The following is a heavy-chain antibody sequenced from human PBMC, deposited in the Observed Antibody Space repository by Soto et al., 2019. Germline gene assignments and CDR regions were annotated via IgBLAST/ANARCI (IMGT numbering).Heavy chain of an antibody. Sequence: SVKVSCKASGGTFSSYAISWVRQAPGQGLEWMGGIIPIFGTANYAQKFQGRVTITRDTSASTAYMELSSLRSEDTAVYYCARDILRHYLVGASDYWGQGTLVTVSS. CDR2: IIPIFGTA. D-gene: IGHD1-26*01. CDR1: GGTFSSYA. CDR3: ARDILRHYLVGASDY. V-gene: IGHV1-69*05. J-gene: IGHJ4*02.